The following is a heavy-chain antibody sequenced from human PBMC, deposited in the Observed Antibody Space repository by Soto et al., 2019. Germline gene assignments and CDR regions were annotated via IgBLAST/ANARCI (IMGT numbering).Heavy chain of an antibody. CDR3: ARHRYSYGVYYFDY. CDR2: IYYSGST. V-gene: IGHV4-59*08. D-gene: IGHD5-18*01. CDR1: GDSVIIYC. Sequence: SETLSLTCIACGDSVIIYCWTGIRQHPGKGLEWIGYIYYSGSTNYNPSLKSRVTISVDTSKNQFSLKLSSVTAADTAVYYCARHRYSYGVYYFDYWGQGTLVTVSS. J-gene: IGHJ4*02.